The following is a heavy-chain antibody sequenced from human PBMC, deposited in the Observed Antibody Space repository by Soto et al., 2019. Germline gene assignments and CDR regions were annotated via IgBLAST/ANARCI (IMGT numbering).Heavy chain of an antibody. D-gene: IGHD2-15*01. Sequence: QVQLVQSGAEVKKPGSSVNVSCKASGGTFSTYTISWVRQAPGQGLEWRGRIIPILGIANYAQKFQGRVTITADKSTSTAYMELSSLRSEDPAVYYCASRSTVLVAATEAFDYWGQGTLVTVSS. J-gene: IGHJ4*02. CDR3: ASRSTVLVAATEAFDY. CDR2: IIPILGIA. CDR1: GGTFSTYT. V-gene: IGHV1-69*02.